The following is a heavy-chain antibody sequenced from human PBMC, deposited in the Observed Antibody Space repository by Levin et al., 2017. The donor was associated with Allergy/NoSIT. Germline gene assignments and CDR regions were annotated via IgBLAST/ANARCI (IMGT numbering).Heavy chain of an antibody. D-gene: IGHD6-19*01. J-gene: IGHJ4*02. Sequence: GGSLRLSCAAPGFTFSGSAMHWVRQASGEGLEWVGRIRSKANSYATAYAASVKGRFTISRDDSKNTAYLQMNSLKTEDTAVYYCVRMGYIAVAGSGYWGQGTLVTVSS. CDR3: VRMGYIAVAGSGY. V-gene: IGHV3-73*01. CDR1: GFTFSGSA. CDR2: IRSKANSYAT.